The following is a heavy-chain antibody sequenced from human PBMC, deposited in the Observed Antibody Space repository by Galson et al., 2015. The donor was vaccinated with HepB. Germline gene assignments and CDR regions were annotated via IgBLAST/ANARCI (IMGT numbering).Heavy chain of an antibody. CDR1: GFTFSSYA. Sequence: SLRLSCAASGFTFSSYAMHWVRQAPGKGLEWVAVISYDGSNRYYADSVKGRFTISRDNSKNTLYLQMNSLRAEDTAVYYCARDNPQPRTRYHWHYGDYWRQGALVAVSS. CDR2: ISYDGSNR. V-gene: IGHV3-30-3*01. D-gene: IGHD1-7*01. J-gene: IGHJ4*02. CDR3: ARDNPQPRTRYHWHYGDY.